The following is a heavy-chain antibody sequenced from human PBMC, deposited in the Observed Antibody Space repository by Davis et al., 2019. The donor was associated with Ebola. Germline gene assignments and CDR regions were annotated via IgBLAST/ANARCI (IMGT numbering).Heavy chain of an antibody. D-gene: IGHD2-2*01. CDR1: GFTFSSYW. CDR2: ISSSGSTI. CDR3: ARDRLYCSSTSCSYGMDV. V-gene: IGHV3-48*04. Sequence: GESLKISCAASGFTFSSYWMSWVRQAPGKGLEWVSYISSSGSTIYYADSVKGRFTISRDNAKNSLYLQMNSLRAEDTAVYYCARDRLYCSSTSCSYGMDVWGKGTTVTVSS. J-gene: IGHJ6*04.